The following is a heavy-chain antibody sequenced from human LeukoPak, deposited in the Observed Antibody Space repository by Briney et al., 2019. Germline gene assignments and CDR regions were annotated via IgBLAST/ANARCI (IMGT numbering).Heavy chain of an antibody. D-gene: IGHD4-11*01. CDR1: GFTFSSSA. Sequence: GGSLRLSCAASGFTFSSSAMSWVRQAPGKGLEWVSAISNNGGYTYYADSVQGRFTISRDNSKSTLCLQMNSLRAEDTAVYYCARSSTVTGGRYFDYWGQGTLVTVSS. CDR2: ISNNGGYT. CDR3: ARSSTVTGGRYFDY. V-gene: IGHV3-23*01. J-gene: IGHJ4*02.